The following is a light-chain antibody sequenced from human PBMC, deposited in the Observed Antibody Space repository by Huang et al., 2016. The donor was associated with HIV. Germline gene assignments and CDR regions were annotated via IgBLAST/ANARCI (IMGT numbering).Light chain of an antibody. CDR3: QQYDSYWT. Sequence: DVQMTQSPSTLSAYVGDRITITCRASQSINNYLAWYQQKAGKAPDLLIYKASTLDSGVPSRCSGSGSGTTFTLTISNLQPDDFATYYCQQYDSYWTFGQGTKVE. CDR1: QSINNY. V-gene: IGKV1-5*03. CDR2: KAS. J-gene: IGKJ1*01.